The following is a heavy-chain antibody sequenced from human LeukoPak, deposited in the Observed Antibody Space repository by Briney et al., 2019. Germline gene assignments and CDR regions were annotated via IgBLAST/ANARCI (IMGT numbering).Heavy chain of an antibody. Sequence: KPSETLSLTCTVSGGSISSSSYYWGWIRQPPGKGLEWIGSIYYSGSTYYNPSLKSRVTISVDTSKNQISLKLSSVTAADTAVYYCARRPRRGATARRDFQHWGQGTLVTVPS. CDR3: ARRPRRGATARRDFQH. CDR1: GGSISSSSYY. CDR2: IYYSGST. V-gene: IGHV4-39*01. D-gene: IGHD1-26*01. J-gene: IGHJ1*01.